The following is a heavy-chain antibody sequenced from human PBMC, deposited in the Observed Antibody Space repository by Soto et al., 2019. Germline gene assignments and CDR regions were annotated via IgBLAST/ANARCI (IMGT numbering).Heavy chain of an antibody. CDR2: ISAYNGNT. CDR3: ARDRYYDFWSGYYHYYGMDV. CDR1: GYTFTSYG. J-gene: IGHJ6*02. Sequence: ASVKVSCKASGYTFTSYGISWVRQAPGQGLEWMGWISAYNGNTNYAQKLQGRVTMTTDTSTSTAYMELRSLRSDDAAVYYCARDRYYDFWSGYYHYYGMDVWGQGTTVTVSS. D-gene: IGHD3-3*01. V-gene: IGHV1-18*01.